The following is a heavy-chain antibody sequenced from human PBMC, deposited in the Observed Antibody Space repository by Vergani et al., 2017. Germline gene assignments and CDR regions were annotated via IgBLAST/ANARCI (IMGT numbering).Heavy chain of an antibody. CDR2: ISPKSGST. CDR3: ARGQGVYYDTTGYFNWFDP. V-gene: IGHV1-2*02. J-gene: IGHJ5*02. D-gene: IGHD3-22*01. CDR1: GHIFTDQY. Sequence: QVQLVQSGAEVKKPGASVKVSCKASGHIFTDQYIHWVRQAPGQGLEYMGWISPKSGSTNYAQKFQGRVTMTRDTSISTDYMELSNLRSDDTAVYYCARGQGVYYDTTGYFNWFDPWGQGTLVTVSS.